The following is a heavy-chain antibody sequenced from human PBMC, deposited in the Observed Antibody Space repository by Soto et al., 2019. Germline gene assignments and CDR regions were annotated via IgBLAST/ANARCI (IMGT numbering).Heavy chain of an antibody. D-gene: IGHD2-15*01. J-gene: IGHJ6*03. CDR2: ISGSGGGT. V-gene: IGHV3-23*01. CDR3: AKDGPPLPCSGGTCPYYYYMDV. CDR1: GFTFSSFA. Sequence: GGSLRLSCAASGFTFSSFAMSWVRQAPGKGQEWVSTISGSGGGTYYADSVKGRFTISRDNSKNTLYLQINSLRAEDTAVYYCAKDGPPLPCSGGTCPYYYYMDVWGKGTTVTVSS.